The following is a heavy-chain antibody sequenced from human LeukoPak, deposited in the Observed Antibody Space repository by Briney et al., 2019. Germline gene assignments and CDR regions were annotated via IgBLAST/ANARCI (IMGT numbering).Heavy chain of an antibody. CDR3: ARGTEFFDP. CDR2: ISGSGSST. CDR1: GFTSSDYY. J-gene: IGHJ5*02. Sequence: GGSLRLSCAASGFTSSDYYMSWIRQAPGKGLEWISYISGSGSSTYFADSVKGRFTISRDNAKNSLSLQMNSLRAEDTAVYYCARGTEFFDPWGQGTLVTVSS. D-gene: IGHD3-10*01. V-gene: IGHV3-11*04.